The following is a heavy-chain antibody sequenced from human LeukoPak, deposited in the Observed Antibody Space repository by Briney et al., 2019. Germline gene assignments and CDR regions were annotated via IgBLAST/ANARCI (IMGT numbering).Heavy chain of an antibody. J-gene: IGHJ3*02. D-gene: IGHD6-19*01. CDR1: GFTFDDYA. Sequence: PGGSLRLSCAASGFTFDDYAMHWVRQAPGKGLEWVSGISWNSGSIGYADSVKGRFTISRDNAKNSLYLQMNSLRAEDTALYYCAKDRQGLPLDAFDIWGQGTMVTVSS. V-gene: IGHV3-9*01. CDR3: AKDRQGLPLDAFDI. CDR2: ISWNSGSI.